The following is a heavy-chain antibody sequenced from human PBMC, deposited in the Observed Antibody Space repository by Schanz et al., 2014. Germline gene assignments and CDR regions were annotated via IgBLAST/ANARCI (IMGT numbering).Heavy chain of an antibody. Sequence: EGQLAESGGGLVQPGGSLRLSCAVSGFTVSSNHMSWVRQAPGKGLEWVSSISHSGGSKYYADSVKGRFTISRDNSENTLYLQMNSLRAEDTAVYYCAKQIHYDILTVTRNWGQGTLVTVSS. CDR1: GFTVSSNH. D-gene: IGHD3-9*01. V-gene: IGHV3-23*04. CDR3: AKQIHYDILTVTRN. CDR2: ISHSGGSK. J-gene: IGHJ4*02.